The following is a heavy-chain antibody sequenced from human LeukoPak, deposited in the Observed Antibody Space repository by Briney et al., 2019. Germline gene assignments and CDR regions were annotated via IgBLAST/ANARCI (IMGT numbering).Heavy chain of an antibody. V-gene: IGHV3-23*01. CDR2: ISGSGGST. D-gene: IGHD3-22*01. Sequence: GGSLRLSCAASGFTFSSYAMSWVRQAPGKGLEWVSAISGSGGSTYYADSVKGRFTISRDNSKNTLYLQMNSLRAEDTAVYYCAKDLQTYYYDTAPAFDIWGQGTMVTVSS. CDR1: GFTFSSYA. J-gene: IGHJ3*02. CDR3: AKDLQTYYYDTAPAFDI.